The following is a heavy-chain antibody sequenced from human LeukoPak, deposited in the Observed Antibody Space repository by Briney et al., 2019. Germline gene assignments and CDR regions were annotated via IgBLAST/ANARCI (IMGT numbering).Heavy chain of an antibody. CDR2: TYSGGTT. J-gene: IGHJ4*02. CDR1: GFTVSTNC. D-gene: IGHD5-18*01. CDR3: ARVDTVMAYYFDL. Sequence: GESLRLSCAASGFTVSTNCMTWVRQAPGKGLEWVSTTYSGGTTYYADSVMGRFTISRHNSRNTLYLQMNSLRAEDTAVYYCARVDTVMAYYFDLWGQGTLVTVSS. V-gene: IGHV3-53*04.